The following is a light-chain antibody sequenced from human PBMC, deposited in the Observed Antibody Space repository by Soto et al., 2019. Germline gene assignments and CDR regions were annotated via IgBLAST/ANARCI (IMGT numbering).Light chain of an antibody. Sequence: EIVLTQSPATLSLSPGERATLFCRDSQSVSSYLAWYQQKPGQAPRLLIYDASNRATGIPARFSGSGSGTDFTLTISSLEPEDFAVYYCQHRSNCPLTFGGGTKVEIK. J-gene: IGKJ4*01. CDR2: DAS. V-gene: IGKV3-11*01. CDR3: QHRSNCPLT. CDR1: QSVSSY.